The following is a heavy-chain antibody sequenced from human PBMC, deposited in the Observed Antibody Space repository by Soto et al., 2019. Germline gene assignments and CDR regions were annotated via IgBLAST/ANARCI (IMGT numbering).Heavy chain of an antibody. CDR2: IKQDGSEK. CDR1: GFTFSSYW. D-gene: IGHD4-17*01. CDR3: AREMGAGRTVTFDY. Sequence: VQLVESGGGLVQPGGSLRLSCAASGFTFSSYWMSWVRQAPGKGLEWVANIKQDGSEKYYVDSVKGRFTISRDNAKNSRYLQMNSLRAEDTAVYYCAREMGAGRTVTFDYWGQGTLVTVSS. V-gene: IGHV3-7*03. J-gene: IGHJ4*02.